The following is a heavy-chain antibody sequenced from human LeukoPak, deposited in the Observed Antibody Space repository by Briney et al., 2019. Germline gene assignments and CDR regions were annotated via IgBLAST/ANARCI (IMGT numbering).Heavy chain of an antibody. CDR3: ASSYGSGSYYLDY. CDR1: GYSISSGYY. Sequence: SETLSLTCTVSGYSISSGYYWGWIRQPPGKGLEWIGSIYHSGSTYYNPSLKSRVTISVDTSKNQFSLKLRSVTAADTAVYYCASSYGSGSYYLDYWGQGTLVTVSS. V-gene: IGHV4-38-2*02. D-gene: IGHD3-10*01. CDR2: IYHSGST. J-gene: IGHJ4*02.